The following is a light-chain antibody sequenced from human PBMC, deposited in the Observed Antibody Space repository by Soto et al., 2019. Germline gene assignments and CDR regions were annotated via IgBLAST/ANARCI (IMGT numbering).Light chain of an antibody. Sequence: DIQMTQYPSTLSASVGDRVTITCRASQSIDSWLALYQQKPGKAPKLLIYDASFLESGVPSRFSGSGSGTEFTLTITSLQPDDSSTYYCQQYDAFSPWTFGEGTNVDIK. CDR3: QQYDAFSPWT. J-gene: IGKJ1*01. CDR1: QSIDSW. V-gene: IGKV1-5*01. CDR2: DAS.